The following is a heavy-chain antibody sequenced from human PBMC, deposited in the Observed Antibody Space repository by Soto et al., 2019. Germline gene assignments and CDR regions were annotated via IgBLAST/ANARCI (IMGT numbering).Heavy chain of an antibody. CDR2: ISWNSGSI. CDR1: GFTFSTYW. CDR3: AKDIGSSGYYPYYYDY. Sequence: GGSLRLSCEASGFTFSTYWMHWARQAPGKGLVWVSGISWNSGSIGYADSVKGRFTISRDNAKNSLYLQMNSLRAEDTALYYCAKDIGSSGYYPYYYDYWGQGTLVTVSS. D-gene: IGHD3-22*01. J-gene: IGHJ4*02. V-gene: IGHV3-9*01.